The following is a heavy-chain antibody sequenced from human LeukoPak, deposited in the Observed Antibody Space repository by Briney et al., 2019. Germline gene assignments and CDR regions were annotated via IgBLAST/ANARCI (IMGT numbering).Heavy chain of an antibody. V-gene: IGHV4-59*11. CDR2: VHSSGNI. CDR1: GASINAHH. J-gene: IGHJ5*02. D-gene: IGHD3-22*01. Sequence: PSETLSLTCTVSGASINAHHWGWIRQPPGKGLEWIGHVHSSGNIKYNPSLKSRVTISEDPSKNQFSLAMTSVTAADTAIYYCATYYAAGGGRGAWGQGTLVTVSS. CDR3: ATYYAAGGGRGA.